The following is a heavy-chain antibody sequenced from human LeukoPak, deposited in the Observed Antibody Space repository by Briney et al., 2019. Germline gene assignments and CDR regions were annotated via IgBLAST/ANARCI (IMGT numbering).Heavy chain of an antibody. CDR3: ARVIAAAGPNSYYYYYYMDV. Sequence: SETLSLTCTVSGGSISSGDYYWSWIRQPPGKGLEWIGYIYYSGSTYYNPSLKSRVTISVDTSKNQFSLKLSSVTAADTAVYYCARVIAAAGPNSYYYYYYMDVWGKGTTVTVSS. J-gene: IGHJ6*03. D-gene: IGHD6-13*01. CDR2: IYYSGST. CDR1: GGSISSGDYY. V-gene: IGHV4-30-4*08.